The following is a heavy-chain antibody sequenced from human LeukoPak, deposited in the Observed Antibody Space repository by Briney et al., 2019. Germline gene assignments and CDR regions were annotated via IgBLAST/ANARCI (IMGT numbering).Heavy chain of an antibody. CDR2: VYYSGST. J-gene: IGHJ4*02. V-gene: IGHV4-61*01. D-gene: IGHD6-19*01. CDR3: ARATPSRSGLNY. CDR1: GGSVSSGSYY. Sequence: SETLSLTCTVSGGSVSSGSYYWSWIRRPPGKGLDWVGYVYYSGSTSYNPSLKSRLTISLDTSRNQFSLKLTSVTAADTAVYYRARATPSRSGLNYWGQGTLVTVSS.